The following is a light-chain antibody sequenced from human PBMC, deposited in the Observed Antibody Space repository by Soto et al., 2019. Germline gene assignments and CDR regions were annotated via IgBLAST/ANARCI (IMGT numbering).Light chain of an antibody. CDR2: EVS. CDR3: SSDTNTNTGV. CDR1: SSDVGGYKY. Sequence: QSALTQPASVSGSPGQSITISCTGTSSDVGGYKYVSWYQQHPGKAPKLIIYEVSNRPSGVSDRFSGSKSGNTASLTISGLQAEDEAEYYCSSDTNTNTGVFGGGTQLTVL. J-gene: IGLJ7*01. V-gene: IGLV2-14*01.